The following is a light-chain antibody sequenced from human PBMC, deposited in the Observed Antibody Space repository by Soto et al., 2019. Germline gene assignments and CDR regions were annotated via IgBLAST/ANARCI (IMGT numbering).Light chain of an antibody. Sequence: QSVLTQPPPASGTPGQRVTISRSARISNGGTPLRPRHRQLPGTAPNRPGSAHLPRPSGVPGRFSGSSSRSSASTAISGVPSVGEADYYCAVWDGSLHGYVCGTGTEV. CDR3: AVWDGSLHGYV. CDR2: AHL. CDR1: ISNGGTPL. J-gene: IGLJ1*01. V-gene: IGLV1-44*01.